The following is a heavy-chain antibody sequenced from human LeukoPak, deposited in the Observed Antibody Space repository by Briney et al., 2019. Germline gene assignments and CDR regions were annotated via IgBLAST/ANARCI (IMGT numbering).Heavy chain of an antibody. CDR1: GSTFSSYW. D-gene: IGHD1-14*01. V-gene: IGHV3-7*01. Sequence: PGGSLRLSCAASGSTFSSYWMSWVRQAPGKGLEWVANIKQDGSEKYYVDSVKGRFTISRDNAKNSLYLQMNSLRAEDTAVYYCARVTPYFDYWGQGTLVTVSS. J-gene: IGHJ4*02. CDR2: IKQDGSEK. CDR3: ARVTPYFDY.